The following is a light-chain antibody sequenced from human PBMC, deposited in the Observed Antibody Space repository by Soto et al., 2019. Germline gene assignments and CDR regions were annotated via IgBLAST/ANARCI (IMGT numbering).Light chain of an antibody. Sequence: DIQMTQSPSTLSASVGDRVTITCRASQSISSWLAWYQQKPGKAPKLLIYKASGLESGVPSRFGGSGSGTDFTLTISSLQPDDFATYYCQQYESYSPLTFGGGTKVDIK. CDR2: KAS. CDR1: QSISSW. V-gene: IGKV1-5*03. CDR3: QQYESYSPLT. J-gene: IGKJ4*01.